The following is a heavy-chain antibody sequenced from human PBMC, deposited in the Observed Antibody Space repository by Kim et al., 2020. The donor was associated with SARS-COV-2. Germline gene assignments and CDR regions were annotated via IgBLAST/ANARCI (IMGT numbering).Heavy chain of an antibody. J-gene: IGHJ6*02. Sequence: QKFQGRVTMTRETSISTAYMELSRLRSDDTAVYYCARDGGPIGGEYGMDVWGQGTTVTVSS. CDR3: ARDGGPIGGEYGMDV. D-gene: IGHD3-16*01. V-gene: IGHV1-2*02.